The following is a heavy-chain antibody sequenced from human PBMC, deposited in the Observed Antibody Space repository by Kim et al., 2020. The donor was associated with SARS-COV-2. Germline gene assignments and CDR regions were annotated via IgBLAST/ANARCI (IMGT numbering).Heavy chain of an antibody. J-gene: IGHJ4*02. CDR3: ARELDYGPLGRSYFDY. Sequence: KFQGRVTMTRDTSISTAYMELSRLRSDDTAVYYCARELDYGPLGRSYFDYWGQGTLVTVSS. D-gene: IGHD3-10*01. V-gene: IGHV1-2*02.